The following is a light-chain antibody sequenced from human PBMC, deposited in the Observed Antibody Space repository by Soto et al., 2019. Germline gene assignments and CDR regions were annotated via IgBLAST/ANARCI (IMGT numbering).Light chain of an antibody. V-gene: IGLV2-14*01. CDR1: SSDVGGYNY. J-gene: IGLJ1*01. CDR2: DVS. Sequence: QSVLTQPASVSGSPGQSITISCTGTSSDVGGYNYVSWYQQHPGKAPKLMIYDVSDRPSGVSNRFSGSKSGNTASLTISGLQCEDEADYYCSSYTSSRTYVFGTGTKVTVL. CDR3: SSYTSSRTYV.